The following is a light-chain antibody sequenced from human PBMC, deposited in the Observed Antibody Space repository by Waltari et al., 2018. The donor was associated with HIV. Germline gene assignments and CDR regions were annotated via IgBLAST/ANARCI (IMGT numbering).Light chain of an antibody. Sequence: QSALTQPASVSGSPGQSITISCTGPSSDVGSYNLVSWYQQHPGKAPKLMIYEVSKRPSGVSNLFSGSKSGNTASLTISGLQAEDEADYYCCSYAGSSTYVFGTGTKVTVL. CDR2: EVS. V-gene: IGLV2-23*02. CDR3: CSYAGSSTYV. J-gene: IGLJ1*01. CDR1: SSDVGSYNL.